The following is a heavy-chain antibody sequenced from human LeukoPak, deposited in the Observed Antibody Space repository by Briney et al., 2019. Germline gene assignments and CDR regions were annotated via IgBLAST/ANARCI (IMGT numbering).Heavy chain of an antibody. Sequence: PGGSLRLSCAASGFTFSSYAMHWVRQAPGKGLEYVSAISSNGGSTYYANSVKGRFTISRDNSKNTLYLQMGSLRAEDMAVYYCAGGREIVVVITNGWRGILDAFDIWGQGTMVTVSS. CDR2: ISSNGGST. V-gene: IGHV3-64*01. D-gene: IGHD3-22*01. CDR1: GFTFSSYA. J-gene: IGHJ3*02. CDR3: AGGREIVVVITNGWRGILDAFDI.